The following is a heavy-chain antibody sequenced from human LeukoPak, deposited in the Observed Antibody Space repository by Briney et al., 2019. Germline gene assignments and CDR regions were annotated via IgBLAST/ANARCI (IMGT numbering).Heavy chain of an antibody. CDR1: GGSISSYY. CDR3: AISSHPARYYFDY. Sequence: SETLSLTCTVSGGSISSYYWSWVRQPPGKGLEWIGYIYYSGSTNYNPSLKSRVTISVDTSKNQFSLKLSSVTAADTAVYYCAISSHPARYYFDYWGQGTLVTVSS. D-gene: IGHD6-6*01. J-gene: IGHJ4*02. CDR2: IYYSGST. V-gene: IGHV4-59*01.